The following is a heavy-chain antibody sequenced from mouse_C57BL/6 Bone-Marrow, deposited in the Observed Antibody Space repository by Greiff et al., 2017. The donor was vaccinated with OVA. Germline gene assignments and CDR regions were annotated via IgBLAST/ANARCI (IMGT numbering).Heavy chain of an antibody. CDR1: GYTFTSYT. CDR2: INPSSGYT. Sequence: VKLMESGAELARPGASVKMSCKASGYTFTSYTMHWVKQRPGQGLEWIGYINPSSGYTKYNQKFKDKATLTADKSSSTAYMQLSSLTSEDSAVYYCARPLTGPMDYWGQGTSVTVSS. CDR3: ARPLTGPMDY. V-gene: IGHV1-4*01. J-gene: IGHJ4*01. D-gene: IGHD4-1*01.